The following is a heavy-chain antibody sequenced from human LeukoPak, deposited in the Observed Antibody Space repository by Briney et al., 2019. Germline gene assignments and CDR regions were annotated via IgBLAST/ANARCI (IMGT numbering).Heavy chain of an antibody. CDR3: ARGASGWSNFDY. J-gene: IGHJ4*02. V-gene: IGHV4-39*07. Sequence: SETLSLTCTVSGGSISSSSYYWGWIRQPPGKGLEWIGSIYYSGSTYYNPSLKSRVTISVHTSKNQFSLKLSSVTAADTAVYYCARGASGWSNFDYWGQGTLVTVSS. D-gene: IGHD6-19*01. CDR1: GGSISSSSYY. CDR2: IYYSGST.